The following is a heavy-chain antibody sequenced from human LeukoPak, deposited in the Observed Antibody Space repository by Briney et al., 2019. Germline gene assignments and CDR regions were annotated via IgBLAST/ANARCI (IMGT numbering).Heavy chain of an antibody. CDR3: ARPTTVTTGFDY. Sequence: ASVKVSCKASGGTFSSYAISWVRQAPGQGLEWMGWISAYNGNTNYAQKFQGRVTMTRDTSTSTAYMELSSLRSEDTAVYYCARPTTVTTGFDYWGQGTLVTVSS. V-gene: IGHV1-18*01. D-gene: IGHD4-11*01. CDR2: ISAYNGNT. CDR1: GGTFSSYA. J-gene: IGHJ4*02.